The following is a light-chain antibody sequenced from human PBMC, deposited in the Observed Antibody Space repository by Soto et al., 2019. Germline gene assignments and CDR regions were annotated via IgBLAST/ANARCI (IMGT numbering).Light chain of an antibody. Sequence: EIVFTQSPATLSLSPGERATLSCRASQSVSSYLAWYQQKPGQAPRLLIYDASNRATGIPARFSGSGSGTDFTLTISSXEPEDFAVYYCQQRSNWPSTFGQGTKVDIK. CDR1: QSVSSY. CDR3: QQRSNWPST. V-gene: IGKV3-11*01. CDR2: DAS. J-gene: IGKJ1*01.